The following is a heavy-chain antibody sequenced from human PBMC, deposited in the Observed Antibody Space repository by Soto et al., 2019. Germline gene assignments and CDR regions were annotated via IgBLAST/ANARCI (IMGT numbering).Heavy chain of an antibody. V-gene: IGHV3-23*01. D-gene: IGHD6-13*01. CDR3: AKGGGGYSSYWGRRGDVR. CDR1: GFNIINQA. Sequence: EVQLLESGGGLVQPGGSLRLSCVVSGFNIINQALSWVRQTPGRGLQWVSAISGGGARTSYADSVKGRFTISRDNSKNKMYLQMDSLTAAATAVDYCAKGGGGYSSYWGRRGDVRWGQGTLVTVSS. J-gene: IGHJ4*02. CDR2: ISGGGART.